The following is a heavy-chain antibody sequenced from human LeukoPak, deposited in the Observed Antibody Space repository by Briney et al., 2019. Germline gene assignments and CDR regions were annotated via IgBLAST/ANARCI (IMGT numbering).Heavy chain of an antibody. D-gene: IGHD1-26*01. J-gene: IGHJ3*01. CDR2: ISSSGGTT. V-gene: IGHV3-23*01. Sequence: GGSLRLSCAASGFTFSSYAMSWVRLAPGGGLEWVSSISSSGGTTYFAESKEGRFTISRDSSRNTLFLQMNSLRAEDTAIYYCARLVGATTSAFDVWGQGTMVTVSS. CDR3: ARLVGATTSAFDV. CDR1: GFTFSSYA.